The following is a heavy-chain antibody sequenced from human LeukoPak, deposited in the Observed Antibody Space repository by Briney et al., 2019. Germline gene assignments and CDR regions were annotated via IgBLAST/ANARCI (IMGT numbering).Heavy chain of an antibody. CDR2: ISYDGSNK. CDR3: ARDVAFWSGYPFDY. J-gene: IGHJ4*02. Sequence: GGSLRLSCAASGFTFSSYAMHWVRQAPGKGLEWVAVISYDGSNKYYADSVKGRFTISRDNSKNTLYLQMNSLRAEDTAVYYCARDVAFWSGYPFDYWGQGTLVTVSS. V-gene: IGHV3-30-3*01. D-gene: IGHD3-3*01. CDR1: GFTFSSYA.